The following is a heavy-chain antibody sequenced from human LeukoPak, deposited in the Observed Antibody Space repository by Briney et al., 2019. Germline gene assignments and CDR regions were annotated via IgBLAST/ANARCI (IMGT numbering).Heavy chain of an antibody. CDR2: IKPGVGGT. D-gene: IGHD3-10*01. V-gene: IGHV1-46*01. Sequence: ASLKVSCKASGYTSTRYYMHWVRQAPGEGPEWMGMIKPGVGGTWNAPKLQGKVIMTRDTSTSTVYMELSSLRSEDTAVYYCARGAGEGFGEFLVYWGQGTLVTVSS. J-gene: IGHJ4*02. CDR3: ARGAGEGFGEFLVY. CDR1: GYTSTRYY.